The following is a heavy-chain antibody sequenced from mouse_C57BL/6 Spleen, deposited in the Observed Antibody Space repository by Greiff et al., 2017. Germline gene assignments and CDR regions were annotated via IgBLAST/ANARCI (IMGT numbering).Heavy chain of an antibody. V-gene: IGHV1-15*01. Sequence: VQLQQSGAELVRPGASVTLSCKASGYTFTDYEMHWVKQTPVHGLEWIGAIDPETGGTAYNQKFKGKAILTADKSSSTAYMELRSLTSEDSAVYYCTPYDGDTVAYWGQGTLVTVS. CDR3: TPYDGDTVAY. CDR1: GYTFTDYE. CDR2: IDPETGGT. D-gene: IGHD2-3*01. J-gene: IGHJ3*01.